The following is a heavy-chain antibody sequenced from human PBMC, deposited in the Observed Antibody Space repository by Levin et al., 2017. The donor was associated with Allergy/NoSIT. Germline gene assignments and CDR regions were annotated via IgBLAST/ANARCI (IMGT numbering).Heavy chain of an antibody. CDR3: ARDSQWLDDAFDV. CDR2: IKQDGSEK. Sequence: GGSLRLSCPASGFTFSTYWMTWVRQAPGKGLEWVANIKQDGSEKYYVDSVKGRFTISRDNANSLLYLQMNNLRAEDAAVYYCARDSQWLDDAFDVWGQGTMVTVSS. D-gene: IGHD6-19*01. CDR1: GFTFSTYW. V-gene: IGHV3-7*01. J-gene: IGHJ3*01.